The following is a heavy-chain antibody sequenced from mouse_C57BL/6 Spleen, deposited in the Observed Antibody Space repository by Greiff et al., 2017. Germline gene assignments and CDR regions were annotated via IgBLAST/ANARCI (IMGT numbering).Heavy chain of an antibody. Sequence: EVQLQESGAELVKPGASVKLSCTASGFNIKDYYMNWVKQRTEQGLEWIGRIDPEDGETKYAPKFQGKATITADTSSNTAYLHLSSLTSEDTAIYYCARAYYYGSSYNWYFDVWGTGTTVTVSS. CDR3: ARAYYYGSSYNWYFDV. CDR1: GFNIKDYY. D-gene: IGHD1-1*01. J-gene: IGHJ1*03. CDR2: IDPEDGET. V-gene: IGHV14-2*01.